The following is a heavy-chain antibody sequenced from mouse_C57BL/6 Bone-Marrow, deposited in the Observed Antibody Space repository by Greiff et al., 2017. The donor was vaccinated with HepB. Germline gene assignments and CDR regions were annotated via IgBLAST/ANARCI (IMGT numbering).Heavy chain of an antibody. V-gene: IGHV5-4*01. D-gene: IGHD2-3*01. CDR2: ISDGGSYT. Sequence: EVKLMESGGGLVKPGGSLKLSCAASGFTFSSYAMSWVRQTPEKRLEWVATISDGGSYTYYPDNVKGRFTISRDNAKNNLYLQMSHLKSEDTAMYYCARDDGYSPFAYWGQGTLVTVSA. CDR1: GFTFSSYA. CDR3: ARDDGYSPFAY. J-gene: IGHJ3*01.